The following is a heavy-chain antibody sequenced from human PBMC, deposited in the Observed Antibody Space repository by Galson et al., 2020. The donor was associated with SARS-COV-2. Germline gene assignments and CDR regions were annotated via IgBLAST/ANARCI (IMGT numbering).Heavy chain of an antibody. D-gene: IGHD1-26*01. V-gene: IGHV4-61*01. CDR1: GGSVSSGTYY. Sequence: PSEILSLTCNVSGGSVSSGTYYWSWIRQPPGKGLEWIGYIYYSGSTNKNPSLKSRVTISLDTSKNQFSLKLSSVTASDTAVYYCASWDGYCDYWGQGTLVTVSS. CDR3: ASWDGYCDY. CDR2: IYYSGST. J-gene: IGHJ4*02.